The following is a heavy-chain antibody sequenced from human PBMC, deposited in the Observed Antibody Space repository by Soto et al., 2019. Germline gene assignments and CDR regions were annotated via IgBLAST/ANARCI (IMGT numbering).Heavy chain of an antibody. Sequence: QVQLQESGPGLVKPSETLSLTCTVSGGSISSYYWSWIRQPPGKGLEWIGYIYYSGSTNYNPSLKSRVTISVDTSKNQFSLKLSSVTAADTAVYYCARVILYCSGGSCYDRRMDWFDPWGQGTLVTVSS. CDR2: IYYSGST. CDR3: ARVILYCSGGSCYDRRMDWFDP. J-gene: IGHJ5*02. CDR1: GGSISSYY. V-gene: IGHV4-59*01. D-gene: IGHD2-15*01.